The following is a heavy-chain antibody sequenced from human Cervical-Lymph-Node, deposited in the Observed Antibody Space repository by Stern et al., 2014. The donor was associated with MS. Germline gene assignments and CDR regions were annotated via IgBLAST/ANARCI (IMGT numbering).Heavy chain of an antibody. J-gene: IGHJ6*02. D-gene: IGHD3-16*01. Sequence: QVQLQQWGAGLLKPSETLSLTCAVSDESFSGYYWSWIRQAPGRGLEWIGDIDHNGNSNFNASLKSRVTMSEDTSKKHLSLKLSCGTAADTAVYYCARGLRSSAPRYEHYGLDVWGQGTTVTVSS. V-gene: IGHV4-34*01. CDR1: DESFSGYY. CDR2: IDHNGNS. CDR3: ARGLRSSAPRYEHYGLDV.